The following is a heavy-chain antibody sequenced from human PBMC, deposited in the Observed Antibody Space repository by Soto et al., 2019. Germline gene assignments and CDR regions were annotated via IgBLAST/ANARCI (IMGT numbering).Heavy chain of an antibody. CDR3: ARVSALVNWFDP. D-gene: IGHD6-6*01. V-gene: IGHV4-30-4*01. CDR2: IYYSGRT. J-gene: IGHJ5*02. CDR1: GGSISSGDYY. Sequence: QVQLQESGPGLVKPSQTLSLTCTVSGGSISSGDYYWRWIRQPPGKGLEWIGYIYYSGRTYYNPPLKSRVTISVDTSKNQFSLNLSAVTAADTAVYYCARVSALVNWFDPGGQGTLVTVSS.